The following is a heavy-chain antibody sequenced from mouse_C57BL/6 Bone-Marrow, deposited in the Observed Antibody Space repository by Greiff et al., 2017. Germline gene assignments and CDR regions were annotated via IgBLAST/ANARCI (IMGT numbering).Heavy chain of an antibody. CDR3: AREVSTMVTGWYFDV. J-gene: IGHJ1*03. CDR1: GYTFTSYW. CDR2: IDPSDSYT. Sequence: QVQLQQPGAELVMPGASVKLSCKASGYTFTSYWMHWVKQRPGQGLEWIGEIDPSDSYTNYNQKFKGKSTLTVDKSSSTAYMQLSSLTSEDSAVYYCAREVSTMVTGWYFDVWGTGTTVTVSS. V-gene: IGHV1-69*01. D-gene: IGHD2-2*01.